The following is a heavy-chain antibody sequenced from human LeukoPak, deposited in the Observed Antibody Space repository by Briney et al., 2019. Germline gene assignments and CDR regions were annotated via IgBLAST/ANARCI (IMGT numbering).Heavy chain of an antibody. J-gene: IGHJ5*02. V-gene: IGHV1-18*04. CDR2: ISVYNGNT. CDR1: GYTFTNYY. CDR3: VRDLKRSRARWENLGFDP. Sequence: ASVKVSCKASGYTFTNYYMHWVRQAPGQGLEWMGWISVYNGNTNYAQKLQGRVTMTTDTSTSTAYMELRSLRSDDTAVYYCVRDLKRSRARWENLGFDPWGQGTLVTVSS. D-gene: IGHD1-26*01.